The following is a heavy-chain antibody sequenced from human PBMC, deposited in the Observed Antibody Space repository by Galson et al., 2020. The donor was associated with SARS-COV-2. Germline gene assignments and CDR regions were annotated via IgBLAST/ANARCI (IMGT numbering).Heavy chain of an antibody. V-gene: IGHV3-72*01. D-gene: IGHD4-17*01. J-gene: IGHJ4*02. CDR1: GFTLSDHY. CDR2: SRDKTKNHTT. Sequence: GGSLRLSCAVSGFTLSDHYMDWVRQAPGKGLEWVGRSRDKTKNHTTDYAASVRGRFTISRDESSNSLYLQMNSLKTEDAAVYYCVRSDYGAPDYWGQGTLVTVSS. CDR3: VRSDYGAPDY.